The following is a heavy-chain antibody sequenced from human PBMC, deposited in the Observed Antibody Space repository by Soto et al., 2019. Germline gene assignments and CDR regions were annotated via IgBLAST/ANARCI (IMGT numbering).Heavy chain of an antibody. CDR3: ARAAWGLWFGYMDV. D-gene: IGHD3-10*01. Sequence: ASVKVSCKASGGTFSSYTISWVRQAPGQGLEWMGRIIPILGIANYAQKFQGRVTITADKSTSTAYMELNSLRADDTAVYYCARAAWGLWFGYMDVWGKGTTVTVSS. J-gene: IGHJ6*03. V-gene: IGHV1-69*02. CDR1: GGTFSSYT. CDR2: IIPILGIA.